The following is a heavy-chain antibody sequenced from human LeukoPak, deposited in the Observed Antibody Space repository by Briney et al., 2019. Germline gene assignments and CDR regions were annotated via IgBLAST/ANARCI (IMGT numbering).Heavy chain of an antibody. Sequence: GGSLRLSCAASRFTFSSYAMSWVRQAPGKGLEWVSVISGGGGSTYYADSVKGRLTISRDNSKNTLYLQMNSLRAEDTAVYYCANVLSRTMVRGVVFDYWGQGTLVTVSS. CDR1: RFTFSSYA. V-gene: IGHV3-23*01. CDR2: ISGGGGST. D-gene: IGHD3-10*01. J-gene: IGHJ4*02. CDR3: ANVLSRTMVRGVVFDY.